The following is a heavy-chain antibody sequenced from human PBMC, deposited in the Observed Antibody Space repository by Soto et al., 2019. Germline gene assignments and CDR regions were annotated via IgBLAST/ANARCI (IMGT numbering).Heavy chain of an antibody. CDR2: IKSKTDGGTT. Sequence: LQAPGKGLEWVGRIKSKTDGGTTDYAAPVKGRFTISRDDSKNTLYLQMNSLKTEDTAVYYCTAAYCGGDCYSGWGQGTLVTVSS. J-gene: IGHJ1*01. D-gene: IGHD2-21*02. CDR3: TAAYCGGDCYSG. V-gene: IGHV3-15*01.